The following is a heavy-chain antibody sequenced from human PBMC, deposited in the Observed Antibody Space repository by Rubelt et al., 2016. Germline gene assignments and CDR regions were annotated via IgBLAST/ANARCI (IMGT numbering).Heavy chain of an antibody. CDR2: ISAYNGNT. V-gene: IGHV1-18*01. CDR1: GYTFTSNG. Sequence: QVQLVQSGAEVKKPGASVKVSCKASGYTFTSNGISWVRQAPGQGLEWMGWISAYNGNTNYAQKFQGRVTITRDTSASTAYMELSSLISEDTAVYYCAKDPAMYSSSWHRIDYWGQGTLVTVSS. CDR3: AKDPAMYSSSWHRIDY. J-gene: IGHJ4*02. D-gene: IGHD6-13*01.